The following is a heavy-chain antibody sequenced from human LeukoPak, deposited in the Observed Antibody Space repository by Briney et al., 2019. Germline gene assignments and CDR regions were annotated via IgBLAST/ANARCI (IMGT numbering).Heavy chain of an antibody. CDR2: IIPIFGTA. J-gene: IGHJ4*02. D-gene: IGHD3-22*01. Sequence: SVKVSCKASGGTFSSYAISWVRQAPGQGLEWMGGIIPIFGTANYAQKFQGRVTITADESTSTAYMELSSLRSEDTAVYYCAILPTYYYDSSGYSLDYWGQGTLVTASS. CDR1: GGTFSSYA. V-gene: IGHV1-69*13. CDR3: AILPTYYYDSSGYSLDY.